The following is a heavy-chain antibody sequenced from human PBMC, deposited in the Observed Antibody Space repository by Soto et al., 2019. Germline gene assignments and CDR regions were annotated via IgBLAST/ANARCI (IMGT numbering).Heavy chain of an antibody. Sequence: QVQLVESGGGVVQPGRSLRLSCAASGFTFSSYGIHWVRQAPGKGLEWVALISYDGTDKYYAYSVKCRFTISRDNSKNTLYLQMSSLGPEDTAVYYCVKERYAQLWLEDYGMDVWGQGTTVTV. CDR1: GFTFSSYG. CDR2: ISYDGTDK. J-gene: IGHJ6*02. V-gene: IGHV3-30*18. D-gene: IGHD5-18*01. CDR3: VKERYAQLWLEDYGMDV.